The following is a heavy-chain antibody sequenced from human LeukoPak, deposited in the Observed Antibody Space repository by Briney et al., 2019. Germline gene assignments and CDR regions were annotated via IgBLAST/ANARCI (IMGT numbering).Heavy chain of an antibody. J-gene: IGHJ4*02. CDR3: AREPSYGYYFDY. V-gene: IGHV4-30-2*01. CDR2: IYHSGST. Sequence: SETLSLTCTVSGGSISSSSYYWGWIRQPPGKGLEWIGYIYHSGSTYYNPSLKSRVTISVDRSKNQFSLKLSSVTAADTAVYYCAREPSYGYYFDYWGQGTLVTVSS. CDR1: GGSISSSSYY. D-gene: IGHD5-18*01.